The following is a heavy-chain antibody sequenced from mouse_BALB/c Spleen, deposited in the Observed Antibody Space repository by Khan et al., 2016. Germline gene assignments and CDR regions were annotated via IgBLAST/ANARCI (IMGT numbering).Heavy chain of an antibody. Sequence: EVQLQESGPGLVKPSQSLYLTCTVTGYSITSDYAWNWIRQFPGNKLEWMGYITYSGSTSYYPSLKSRISFTRDTSKNQFFLQLNSVTTEDTATYDCARTPTAYDTMDYWGQGTSVTVSS. CDR1: GYSITSDYA. V-gene: IGHV3-2*02. CDR3: ARTPTAYDTMDY. J-gene: IGHJ4*01. CDR2: ITYSGST. D-gene: IGHD1-2*01.